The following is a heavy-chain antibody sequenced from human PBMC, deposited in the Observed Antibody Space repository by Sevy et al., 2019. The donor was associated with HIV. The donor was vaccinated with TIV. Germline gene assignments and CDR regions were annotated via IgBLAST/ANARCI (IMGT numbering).Heavy chain of an antibody. Sequence: GGSLRLSCAASGFTFSSYAMHWVRQAPGKGLEWVAVISYDGSNKYYADSVKGRFTISRDNSKNTLYLQMNSQRAEDTAVYYCARDAAAADKYAFDIWGQGTMVTVS. CDR2: ISYDGSNK. J-gene: IGHJ3*02. CDR1: GFTFSSYA. CDR3: ARDAAAADKYAFDI. D-gene: IGHD6-13*01. V-gene: IGHV3-30-3*01.